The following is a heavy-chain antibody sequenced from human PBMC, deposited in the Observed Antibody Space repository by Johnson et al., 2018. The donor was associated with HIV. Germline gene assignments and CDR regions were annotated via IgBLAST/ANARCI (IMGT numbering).Heavy chain of an antibody. J-gene: IGHJ3*02. V-gene: IGHV3-11*01. Sequence: QVQLVESGGGLVKPGGSLRLSCAASGFTFNDYYMSWIRQAPGKGLEWVSYISSSGSTIYYADSLKGRFTISRDNSKNTLYLQMNSLRAEDTALYYCAKEDGAARAFDIWGQGTMVTVSS. D-gene: IGHD6-6*01. CDR1: GFTFNDYY. CDR3: AKEDGAARAFDI. CDR2: ISSSGSTI.